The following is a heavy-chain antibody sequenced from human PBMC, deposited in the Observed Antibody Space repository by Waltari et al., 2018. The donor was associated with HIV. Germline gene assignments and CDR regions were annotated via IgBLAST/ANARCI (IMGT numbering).Heavy chain of an antibody. CDR2: IYSGGST. CDR3: ASSPSSGTRNDY. V-gene: IGHV3-53*02. CDR1: GFTVSSNY. D-gene: IGHD3-22*01. J-gene: IGHJ4*02. Sequence: EVQLVETGGGLIQPGGSLRLSCAASGFTVSSNYMSWVRQAPGKGMVWVLFIYSGGSTYYADAVKGRFTISRDNAKNTLYLQMNSLRAEDMAVYYCASSPSSGTRNDYWGQGTLVTVSS.